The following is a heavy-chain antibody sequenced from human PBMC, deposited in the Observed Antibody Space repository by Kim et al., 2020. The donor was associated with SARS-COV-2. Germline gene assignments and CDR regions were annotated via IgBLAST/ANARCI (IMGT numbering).Heavy chain of an antibody. CDR2: INHSGST. CDR3: ASGYCGGDCYSPNYGMDV. CDR1: GGSFSGYY. D-gene: IGHD2-21*02. V-gene: IGHV4-34*01. J-gene: IGHJ6*02. Sequence: SETLSLTCAVYGGSFSGYYWSWIRQPPGKGLEWIGEINHSGSTNYNPSLKSRVTISVDTSKNQFSLKLSSVTAADTAVYYCASGYCGGDCYSPNYGMDVWGQGTTVTVSS.